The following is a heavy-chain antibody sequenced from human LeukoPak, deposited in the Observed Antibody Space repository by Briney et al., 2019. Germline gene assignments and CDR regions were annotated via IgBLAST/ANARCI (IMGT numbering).Heavy chain of an antibody. CDR2: TSGSGSDL. CDR1: GFSFSDYY. J-gene: IGHJ6*02. V-gene: IGHV3-11*01. D-gene: IGHD3-22*01. Sequence: GGSLRLSCVACGFSFSDYYMSWIRQAPGRGLEWISYTSGSGSDLYYADSVKGRFTISRDNANNSLYLQMNSLRAEDTAVYYCARSIGYYYTMDVWGQGATVTVSS. CDR3: ARSIGYYYTMDV.